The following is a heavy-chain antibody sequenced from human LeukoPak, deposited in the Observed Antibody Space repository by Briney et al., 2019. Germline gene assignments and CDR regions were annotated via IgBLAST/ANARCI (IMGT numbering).Heavy chain of an antibody. D-gene: IGHD6-19*01. J-gene: IGHJ4*02. CDR3: ARVHDSDWYFDY. V-gene: IGHV1-46*01. Sequence: ASVKVSCKASGYSFTTYYMHWVRQAPGQGLEWMGIIKPSGGSTSYAQKFQDRVTMTRDTSTSTVYMELSSLRSEDTAVYYCARVHDSDWYFDYWGQGTLVTVSP. CDR2: IKPSGGST. CDR1: GYSFTTYY.